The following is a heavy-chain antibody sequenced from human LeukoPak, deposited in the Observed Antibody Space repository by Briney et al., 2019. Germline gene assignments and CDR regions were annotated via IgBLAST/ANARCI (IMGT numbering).Heavy chain of an antibody. Sequence: SQTLSLTCTVSGASISSGSYYWSWIRQPAGKGLEWIGRIYTSGSTNYSPSLKTRVTISVDRSKNQFSLKLSSVTAADTAVYYCARAKFGYYYDSGSYYYHYMDVWGKGTTVTVSS. V-gene: IGHV4-61*02. CDR1: GASISSGSYY. J-gene: IGHJ6*03. D-gene: IGHD3-10*01. CDR3: ARAKFGYYYDSGSYYYHYMDV. CDR2: IYTSGST.